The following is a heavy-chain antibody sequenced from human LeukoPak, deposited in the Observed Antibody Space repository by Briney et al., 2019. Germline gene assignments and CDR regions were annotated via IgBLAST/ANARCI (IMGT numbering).Heavy chain of an antibody. CDR1: GYTFTSYG. V-gene: IGHV1-8*01. Sequence: ASVKVSCKASGYTFTSYGINWVRQATGQGLEWMGWMNPNSGNTGYAQKFQGRVTMTRNTSISTAYMELSSLRSEDTAVYYCALGSYYGSDFDYWGQGTLVTVSS. J-gene: IGHJ4*02. CDR2: MNPNSGNT. CDR3: ALGSYYGSDFDY. D-gene: IGHD1-26*01.